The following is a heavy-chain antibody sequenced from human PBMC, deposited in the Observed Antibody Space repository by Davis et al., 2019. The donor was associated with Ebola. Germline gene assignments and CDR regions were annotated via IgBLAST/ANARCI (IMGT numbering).Heavy chain of an antibody. CDR3: ARVGSGFLFDY. D-gene: IGHD6-19*01. J-gene: IGHJ4*02. CDR2: IYHSGST. V-gene: IGHV4-4*02. CDR1: GGSISSSNW. Sequence: GSLRLSCAVSGGSISSSNWWCWVRQPPGKGLEWIGEIYHSGSTNYNPPLKSRVTISVDKSKNQFSLKLSSVTAADTAVYYCARVGSGFLFDYWGQGTLVTVSS.